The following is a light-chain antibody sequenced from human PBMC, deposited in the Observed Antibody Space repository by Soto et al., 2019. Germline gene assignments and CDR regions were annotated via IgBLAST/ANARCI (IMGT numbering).Light chain of an antibody. CDR1: QSVSSN. J-gene: IGKJ1*01. CDR3: QQYNNWPQT. CDR2: GAS. Sequence: EIVMTQSPATLSVSPGGRDTLSCRASQSVSSNLAWYQQKPGQAPRLLIYGASTRATGIPARFSGSGSGTEFTLTISSLQSEDFAVYYCQQYNNWPQTFGQGTKV. V-gene: IGKV3-15*01.